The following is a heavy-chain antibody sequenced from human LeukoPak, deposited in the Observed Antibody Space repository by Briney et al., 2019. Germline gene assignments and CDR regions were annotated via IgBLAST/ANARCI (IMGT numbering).Heavy chain of an antibody. CDR2: INPSGGST. CDR3: AREHVADAFDI. V-gene: IGHV1-46*01. J-gene: IGHJ3*02. CDR1: GYTFTSYY. Sequence: ASVKVSCKASGYTFTSYYMHWVRQAPGQGLEWMGIINPSGGSTSYAQKFQGRVTMTRDMSTSTVYMELSSLRSEDTAVYYCAREHVADAFDIWGQGAMVTVSS.